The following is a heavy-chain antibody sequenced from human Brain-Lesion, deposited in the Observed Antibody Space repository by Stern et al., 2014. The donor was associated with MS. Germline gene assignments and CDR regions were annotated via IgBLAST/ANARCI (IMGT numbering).Heavy chain of an antibody. CDR3: ARIDRGNYDFWSGYYDYWFDP. D-gene: IGHD3-3*01. V-gene: IGHV3-7*01. CDR2: INQGGSDK. Sequence: EVQLEESGGDLVQPGGSLRLSFGASGFTFSDYWLTWVRQAPGKGLQWGANINQGGSDKNYVDSVKGRFTISRDNAKNSLYLQMNSLRVDDTAVYYCARIDRGNYDFWSGYYDYWFDPWGQGTLVTVSS. CDR1: GFTFSDYW. J-gene: IGHJ5*02.